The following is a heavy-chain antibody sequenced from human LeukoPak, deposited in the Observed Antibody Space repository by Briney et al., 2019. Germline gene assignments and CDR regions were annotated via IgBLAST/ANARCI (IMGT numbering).Heavy chain of an antibody. CDR3: ARATHTMVRGVIARYGMDV. CDR1: GYTFTSYY. D-gene: IGHD3-10*01. CDR2: INPSGGST. V-gene: IGHV1-46*01. Sequence: EASVKVSCKASGYTFTSYYMHWVRQAPGQELEWMGIINPSGGSTSYAQKFQGRVTMTRDTSTSTVYMEPSSLGSEDTAVYYCARATHTMVRGVIARYGMDVWGQGTTVTVSS. J-gene: IGHJ6*02.